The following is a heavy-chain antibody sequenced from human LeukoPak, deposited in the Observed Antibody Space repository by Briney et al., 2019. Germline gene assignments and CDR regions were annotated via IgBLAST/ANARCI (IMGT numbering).Heavy chain of an antibody. CDR3: ARADYSSSAYYYYMDV. V-gene: IGHV4-61*02. CDR1: GGSISSGSYY. D-gene: IGHD4-11*01. CDR2: IYTSGST. J-gene: IGHJ6*03. Sequence: SETLSLTCTVSGGSISSGSYYWSWIRQPAGKGLEWIGRIYTSGSTNYNPSLKSRVTISVDTSKNQFSLKLSSVTAADTAVYYCARADYSSSAYYYYMDVWGKGTTVTVSS.